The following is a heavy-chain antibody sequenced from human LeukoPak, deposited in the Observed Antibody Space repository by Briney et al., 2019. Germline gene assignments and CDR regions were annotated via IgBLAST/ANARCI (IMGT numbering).Heavy chain of an antibody. CDR2: INISGGSA. V-gene: IGHV3-23*01. Sequence: GGSLRLSCAASAFTFSSYAMSWVRQAPGKGLELVSTINISGGSAYYADSVKGRFTISRDNSKNTLYLQMNNLRAEDTAVYYCAKDLGRDGSEIFDYWGQGTLVTVSS. CDR1: AFTFSSYA. CDR3: AKDLGRDGSEIFDY. D-gene: IGHD5-24*01. J-gene: IGHJ4*02.